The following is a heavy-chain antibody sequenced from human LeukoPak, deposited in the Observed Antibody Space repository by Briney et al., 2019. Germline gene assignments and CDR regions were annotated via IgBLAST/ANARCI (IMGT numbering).Heavy chain of an antibody. J-gene: IGHJ4*02. CDR3: ARALVAPLGGYFDY. Sequence: PSETLSLTCTVSGGSISSGGYYWSWIRQPPGKGLEWIGYIYHSGSTYYNPSLKSRVTISVDRSKNQFSLELTSVTAADTAVYYCARALVAPLGGYFDYWGQGTLVTVSS. D-gene: IGHD5-12*01. V-gene: IGHV4-30-2*01. CDR2: IYHSGST. CDR1: GGSISSGGYY.